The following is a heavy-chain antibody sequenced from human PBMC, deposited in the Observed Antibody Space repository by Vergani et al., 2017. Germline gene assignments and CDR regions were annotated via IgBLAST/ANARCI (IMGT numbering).Heavy chain of an antibody. V-gene: IGHV1-46*03. Sequence: QVQLVQSGAEVKKPGASVKVSCKASRYTFTSYYMHWVRQAPGQGLEWMGIINPSGGSTSYAQKFQGRVTMTRDTSTSTVYMELSSLRSEDTAVYYWARDPGILRDNSQDAFDIWGQGTMVTVSS. CDR3: ARDPGILRDNSQDAFDI. J-gene: IGHJ3*02. D-gene: IGHD2-15*01. CDR1: RYTFTSYY. CDR2: INPSGGST.